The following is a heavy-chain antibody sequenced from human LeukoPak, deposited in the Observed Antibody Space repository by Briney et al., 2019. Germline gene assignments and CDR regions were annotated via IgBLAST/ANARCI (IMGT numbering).Heavy chain of an antibody. CDR3: ARGLKVRGVPTFFY. CDR2: MNPNSGNT. CDR1: GYTFTSHD. V-gene: IGHV1-8*01. J-gene: IGHJ4*02. D-gene: IGHD3-10*01. Sequence: GASVKVSCKASGYTFTSHDINRVRQATGQGLEWMGWMNPNSGNTGYAQKFQGRVTMTRNTSISTAYMELSSLRSEDTAVYYCARGLKVRGVPTFFYWGQGTLVTVSS.